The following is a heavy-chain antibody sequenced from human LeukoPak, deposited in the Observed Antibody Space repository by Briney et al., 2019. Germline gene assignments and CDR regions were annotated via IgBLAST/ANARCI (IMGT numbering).Heavy chain of an antibody. Sequence: GASVQISCKASGDTFTTSHMHWVRQAPGKGLEWMGKINPSGGSTTYAQRFRGRVSMTRDLSMSTVYVELSSLTSEDTAVYYCVRNLMQFTGLAYWGQGTLVTVSS. J-gene: IGHJ4*02. D-gene: IGHD2-8*02. CDR1: GDTFTTSH. CDR2: INPSGGST. CDR3: VRNLMQFTGLAY. V-gene: IGHV1-46*01.